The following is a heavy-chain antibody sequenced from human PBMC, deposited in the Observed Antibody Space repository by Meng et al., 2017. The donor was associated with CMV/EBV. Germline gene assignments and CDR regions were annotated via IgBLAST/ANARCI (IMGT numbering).Heavy chain of an antibody. CDR1: GFTFSNAW. V-gene: IGHV3-15*01. J-gene: IGHJ3*02. Sequence: GGSLRLSCAASGFTFSNAWMSWVRQAPGKGLEWVGRIKSKTDGGTTDYAAPVKGRFTISRDDSKNTLYLQMNSLKTEDTAVHYCTTDGRYYDFWSGYYLAFDIWGQGTMVTVSS. CDR2: IKSKTDGGTT. D-gene: IGHD3-3*01. CDR3: TTDGRYYDFWSGYYLAFDI.